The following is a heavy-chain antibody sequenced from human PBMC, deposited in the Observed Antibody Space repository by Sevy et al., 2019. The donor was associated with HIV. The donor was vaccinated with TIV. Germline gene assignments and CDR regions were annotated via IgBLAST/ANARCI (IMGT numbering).Heavy chain of an antibody. CDR3: AREGCTKPHDY. Sequence: GGSLRLSCAASGFTFSKYSMSWVRQPPGKGLEWVSTLSFGCGEINYADSVKGRFTISRDNSKSSVKRQMNNLRPEDTAVYYCAREGCTKPHDYWGQGTLVTVSS. D-gene: IGHD2-8*01. J-gene: IGHJ4*02. CDR2: LSFGCGEI. V-gene: IGHV3-23*01. CDR1: GFTFSKYS.